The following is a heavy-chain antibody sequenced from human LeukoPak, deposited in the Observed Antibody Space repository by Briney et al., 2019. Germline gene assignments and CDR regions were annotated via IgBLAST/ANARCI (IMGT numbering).Heavy chain of an antibody. Sequence: PGRSLRLSCAASGFTFDDYAMHWVRQAPGKGLEWVSGISWNSGSIGYADSVKGRFTISRDNAKNSLYLQMNSLRAEDTALYYCAKGGSGGYFDYWGQGTLVTVSS. J-gene: IGHJ4*02. V-gene: IGHV3-9*01. CDR3: AKGGSGGYFDY. CDR2: ISWNSGSI. D-gene: IGHD1-26*01. CDR1: GFTFDDYA.